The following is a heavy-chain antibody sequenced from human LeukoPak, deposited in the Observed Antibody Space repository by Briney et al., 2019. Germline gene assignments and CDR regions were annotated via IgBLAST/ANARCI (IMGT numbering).Heavy chain of an antibody. J-gene: IGHJ4*02. D-gene: IGHD2-15*01. CDR2: INAGNGNT. V-gene: IGHV1-3*01. Sequence: ASVKVSCKASGYTFTSYAMHWVRQAPGQRLEWMGWINAGNGNTKYSQKFQGRVTITRDTSASTAYMELSSLRSEDMAVYYCARSYGGYCSGGSCYSIDYWGQGTLVTVSS. CDR1: GYTFTSYA. CDR3: ARSYGGYCSGGSCYSIDY.